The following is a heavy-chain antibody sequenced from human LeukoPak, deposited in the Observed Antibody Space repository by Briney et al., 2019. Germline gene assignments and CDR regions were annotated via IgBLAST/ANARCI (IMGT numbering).Heavy chain of an antibody. D-gene: IGHD3-10*01. CDR3: ARGRTNYYGSGSSCFDY. Sequence: GASVKVSCKASGYTFTSYYMHWVRQAPGQGLEWMGIINPSGGSTSYAQKFQGRVTMTRDTSTSTVYMELSSLRSEDTAVYYCARGRTNYYGSGSSCFDYWGQGAQVTVSS. CDR1: GYTFTSYY. CDR2: INPSGGST. J-gene: IGHJ4*02. V-gene: IGHV1-46*01.